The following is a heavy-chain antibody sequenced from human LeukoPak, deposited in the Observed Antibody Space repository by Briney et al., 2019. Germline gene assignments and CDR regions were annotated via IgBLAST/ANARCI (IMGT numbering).Heavy chain of an antibody. V-gene: IGHV4-38-2*02. CDR1: GYSISSGYY. Sequence: LETLSLTCTVSGYSISSGYYWGWIRQPPGKGLEWIGSIYHSGSTYYNPSLKSRVAISVDTSKNQFSLKLSSVTAADTAVYYCARESHRDYDILTGYSPSDYWGQGTLVTVSS. D-gene: IGHD3-9*01. J-gene: IGHJ4*02. CDR2: IYHSGST. CDR3: ARESHRDYDILTGYSPSDY.